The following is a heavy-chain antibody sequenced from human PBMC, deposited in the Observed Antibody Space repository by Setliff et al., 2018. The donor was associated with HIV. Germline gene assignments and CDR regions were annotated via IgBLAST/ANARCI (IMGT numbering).Heavy chain of an antibody. CDR2: IYPGDSDT. D-gene: IGHD4-4*01. CDR3: ARGAVSVDF. J-gene: IGHJ4*02. CDR1: GFTFTDYW. Sequence: PGESLKISCKASGFTFTDYWIGWVRQMPGRGLEWMGIIYPGDSDTRYSPSFQGRVTISVDMSISTAYLQWSSLKASDTAIYFCARGAVSVDFWGQGTLVTVSS. V-gene: IGHV5-51*01.